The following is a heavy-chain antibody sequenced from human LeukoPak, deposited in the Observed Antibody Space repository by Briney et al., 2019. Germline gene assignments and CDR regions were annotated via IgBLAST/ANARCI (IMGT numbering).Heavy chain of an antibody. CDR3: ARGVGMNYYYYMDV. CDR1: GGSISSYY. Sequence: SETLSLTCTVSGGSISSYYWSWIRQPPGKGLEWIGYIYYSGSTNYNPSLKSRVTISVDTSKNQFSLKLSSVTAADTAVYYCARGVGMNYYYYMDVWGKGTTVTVSS. D-gene: IGHD1-26*01. V-gene: IGHV4-59*01. CDR2: IYYSGST. J-gene: IGHJ6*03.